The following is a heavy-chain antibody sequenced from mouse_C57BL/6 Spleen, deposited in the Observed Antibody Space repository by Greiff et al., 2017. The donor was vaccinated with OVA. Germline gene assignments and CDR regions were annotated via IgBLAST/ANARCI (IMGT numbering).Heavy chain of an antibody. CDR2: ISYDGSN. CDR1: GYSITSGYY. CDR3: ASFITTVVATRYFDV. D-gene: IGHD1-1*01. Sequence: DVQLQESGPGLVKPSQSLSLTCSVTGYSITSGYYWNWIRQFPGNKLEWMGYISYDGSNNYNPYLKNRISITRDTSKNQFFLKLNSVTTEDTATYYCASFITTVVATRYFDVWGTGTTVTVSS. J-gene: IGHJ1*03. V-gene: IGHV3-6*01.